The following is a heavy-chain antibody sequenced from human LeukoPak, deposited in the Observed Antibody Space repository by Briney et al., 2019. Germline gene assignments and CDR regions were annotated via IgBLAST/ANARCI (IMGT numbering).Heavy chain of an antibody. CDR2: INPSGGST. D-gene: IGHD6-13*01. V-gene: IGHV1-46*01. CDR3: ARAVEAAAGAEYFQH. J-gene: IGHJ1*01. Sequence: ASVKVSCKASGYTFTSYYMHWVRQAPGQGLEWMGIINPSGGSTSYAQKFQGRVTMTRDTSTSTVYMELSSLRSEDTAVYYCARAVEAAAGAEYFQHWGQGTLATVSS. CDR1: GYTFTSYY.